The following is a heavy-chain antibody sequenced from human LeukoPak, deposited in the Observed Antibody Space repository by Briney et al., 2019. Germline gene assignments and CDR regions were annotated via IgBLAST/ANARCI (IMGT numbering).Heavy chain of an antibody. CDR1: GYTFPAYY. J-gene: IGHJ4*02. D-gene: IGHD2-21*02. V-gene: IGHV1-2*02. CDR2: INPDSGGT. CDR3: ATSRAQTLAYCGGDCYSGFDY. Sequence: GASVKVSCKASGYTFPAYYMHWVRQAPGRGLDWLGWINPDSGGTNYAQKFQGRVTMTRDPSISTAYMELSWLRSDDTAMYYCATSRAQTLAYCGGDCYSGFDYWGQGTLVSVSS.